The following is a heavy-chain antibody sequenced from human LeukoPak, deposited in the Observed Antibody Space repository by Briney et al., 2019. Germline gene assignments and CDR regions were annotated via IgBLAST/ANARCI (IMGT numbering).Heavy chain of an antibody. CDR3: AAYYYDSSGLDAFDI. J-gene: IGHJ3*02. D-gene: IGHD3-22*01. CDR2: IFSFETT. Sequence: PSQTLSLTCAVSGGSISSGAYSWSWTRDPPGKGLEGSGYIFSFETTEYNPSHRSRVTMSLETAKNQFSQKLSSVTAADTAVYYCAAYYYDSSGLDAFDIWSQGTMVTVSS. CDR1: GGSISSGAYS. V-gene: IGHV4-30-4*07.